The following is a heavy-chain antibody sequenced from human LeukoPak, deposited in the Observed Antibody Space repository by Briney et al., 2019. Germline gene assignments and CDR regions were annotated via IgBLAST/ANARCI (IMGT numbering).Heavy chain of an antibody. V-gene: IGHV3-23*01. D-gene: IGHD2-2*02. CDR1: GFTFSSYA. Sequence: GGSLRLSCAASGFTFSSYAMSWVRQAPGKGLEWVSAISGSGGSTYYADSVKGRFTISRDNSKNTLYLQMNSLRAEDTALYYCARARLQGYCTTTDCYTWRYFDYWGQGSLVTVSS. J-gene: IGHJ4*02. CDR2: ISGSGGST. CDR3: ARARLQGYCTTTDCYTWRYFDY.